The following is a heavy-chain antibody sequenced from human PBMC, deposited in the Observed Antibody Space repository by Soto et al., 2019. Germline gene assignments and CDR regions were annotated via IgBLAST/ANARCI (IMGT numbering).Heavy chain of an antibody. J-gene: IGHJ4*02. V-gene: IGHV4-30-4*01. CDR2: IYYSGST. D-gene: IGHD2-21*02. CDR1: GGSISSGDYY. CDR3: ARSPDCGGDCYSWTHFDY. Sequence: QVQLQESGPGLVKPSQTLSLTCTVSGGSISSGDYYWSWIRQPPGKGLEWIGYIYYSGSTYYNPSLKSRVTMSVDTSKNQFSLKLSSVTAADTAVYYCARSPDCGGDCYSWTHFDYWGQGTLVTVSS.